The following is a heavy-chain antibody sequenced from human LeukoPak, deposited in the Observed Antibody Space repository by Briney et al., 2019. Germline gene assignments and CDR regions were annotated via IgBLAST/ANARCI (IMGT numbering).Heavy chain of an antibody. CDR2: INPNSGGT. CDR3: ARDFRVRYYGSGSYSY. J-gene: IGHJ4*02. CDR1: GYTFTGYY. V-gene: IGHV1-2*02. D-gene: IGHD3-10*01. Sequence: GASVKVSCKASGYTFTGYYMHWVRQAPGQGLEWMGWINPNSGGTNYAQKFQGRVTMTRDTSISTAYMELSGLRSDDTAVYYCARDFRVRYYGSGSYSYWGQGTLVTVSS.